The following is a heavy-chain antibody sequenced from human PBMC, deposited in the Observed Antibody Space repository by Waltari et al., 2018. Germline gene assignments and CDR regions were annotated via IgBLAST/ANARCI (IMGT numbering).Heavy chain of an antibody. CDR3: TTVYGDGLFDY. J-gene: IGHJ4*02. CDR1: GFTFSHAW. CDR2: IKSKTDGGTT. D-gene: IGHD4-17*01. Sequence: EVQLVESGGGLVKPGGSLRLSCAASGFTFSHAWLNWFRQAPGKGLEWVGRIKSKTDGGTTDYAAPVKGRFTISRDDSKNTLYLQMNSLKTEDTAVYYCTTVYGDGLFDYWGQGTLVTVSS. V-gene: IGHV3-15*07.